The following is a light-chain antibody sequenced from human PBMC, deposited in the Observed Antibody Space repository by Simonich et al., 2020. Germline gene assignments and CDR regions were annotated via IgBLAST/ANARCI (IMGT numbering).Light chain of an antibody. CDR3: SSYTSSSTWV. CDR1: SSDVGGYNY. CDR2: DVS. Sequence: QSALTQPASVSWSPGQSITISCTGTSSDVGGYNYVSWYQQHPGKAPKLMIYDVSKRPTGVSNRFPGSKSGNTASLTIYGLQAEDEADYYCSSYTSSSTWVFGGGTKLTVL. J-gene: IGLJ3*02. V-gene: IGLV2-14*01.